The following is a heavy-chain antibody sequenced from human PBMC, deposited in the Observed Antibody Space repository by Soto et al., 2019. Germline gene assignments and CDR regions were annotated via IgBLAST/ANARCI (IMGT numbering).Heavy chain of an antibody. V-gene: IGHV3-33*01. CDR3: ARDSHVGSGWQLTADY. J-gene: IGHJ4*02. Sequence: PGGSLRLSCAASGFTFSSYGMHWVRQAPGKGLEWVAVIWYDGSNKYYAESVKGRFTISRDNSKNTLYLKMNSLRAEDTAVYYCARDSHVGSGWQLTADYWGQGTLVTVSS. D-gene: IGHD6-19*01. CDR1: GFTFSSYG. CDR2: IWYDGSNK.